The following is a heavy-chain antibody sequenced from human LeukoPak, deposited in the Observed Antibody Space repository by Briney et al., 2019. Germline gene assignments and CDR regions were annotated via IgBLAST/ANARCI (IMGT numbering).Heavy chain of an antibody. CDR3: ASVTTWYFQH. J-gene: IGHJ1*01. Sequence: GGSLRLSCAASGFTVSSNYMSWVRQAPGEGLEWVSVIYSGGSTYYADSVKGRFTISRDNSKNTLYLQMNSLRAEDTAVYYCASVTTWYFQHWGQGTLVTVSS. CDR2: IYSGGST. D-gene: IGHD1-14*01. V-gene: IGHV3-66*02. CDR1: GFTVSSNY.